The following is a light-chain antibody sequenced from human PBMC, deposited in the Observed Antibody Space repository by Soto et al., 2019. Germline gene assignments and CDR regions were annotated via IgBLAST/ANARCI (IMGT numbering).Light chain of an antibody. CDR2: AAS. CDR3: QQAYSFPFT. J-gene: IGKJ3*01. V-gene: IGKV1-12*02. CDR1: QGISRW. Sequence: DIPMTQSPSSVSSSVGDRATITCRASQGISRWLAWYQQKPGKAPGLLIYAASSLHSGVPSRFSGSESGTDFTLTTDTLQPEDFAAYYCQQAYSFPFTFGPGTKVDIE.